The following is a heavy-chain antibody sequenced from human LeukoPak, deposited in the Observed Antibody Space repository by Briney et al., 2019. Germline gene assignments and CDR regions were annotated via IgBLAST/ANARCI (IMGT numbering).Heavy chain of an antibody. D-gene: IGHD2-2*01. Sequence: SETLSFTCTISGGSISSGSYYWTWIRQHPDKGLEWIGYINYSGNIYYNPSLKSRVTMSVDTSKNQFSLRLSSVTAADTAVYFCARYDSATMSGWFDPWGRGTLVTVSS. J-gene: IGHJ5*02. CDR3: ARYDSATMSGWFDP. CDR1: GGSISSGSYY. CDR2: INYSGNI. V-gene: IGHV4-31*03.